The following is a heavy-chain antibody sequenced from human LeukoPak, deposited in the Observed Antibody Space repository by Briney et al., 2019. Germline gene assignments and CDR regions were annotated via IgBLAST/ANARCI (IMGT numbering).Heavy chain of an antibody. J-gene: IGHJ4*02. D-gene: IGHD6-19*01. CDR3: AGATKWLAHDF. CDR1: GFTFSSYS. V-gene: IGHV3-21*01. Sequence: KTGGSLRLSCAASGFTFSSYSMNWVRQAPGKGLEWVSSISSSSAYIYYADSMKGRFTISRDNAKSSLFLQMNSLRAEDTAVYYCAGATKWLAHDFWGQGTLVTVSS. CDR2: ISSSSAYI.